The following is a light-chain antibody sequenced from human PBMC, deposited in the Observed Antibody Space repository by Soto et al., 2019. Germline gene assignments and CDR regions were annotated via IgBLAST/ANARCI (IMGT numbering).Light chain of an antibody. CDR2: DVS. J-gene: IGLJ1*01. CDR1: DSDVGAYNY. V-gene: IGLV2-14*03. CDR3: CSYSSGSTLYV. Sequence: QSALTQPASVSGSPGQSITISCTGTDSDVGAYNYVSWYQQHPGKAPKLIISDVSYRPSGVSNRFSGSKSGNTASLTISGLQADDDADYYCCSYSSGSTLYVFGPGTKVTVL.